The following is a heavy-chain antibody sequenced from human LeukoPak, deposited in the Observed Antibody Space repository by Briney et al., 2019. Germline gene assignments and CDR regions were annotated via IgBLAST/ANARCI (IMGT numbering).Heavy chain of an antibody. Sequence: GGSLRLSCAASGFTFSSYWMHWVRYAPGKGLVWVSRINSDGSSTSYADSVTGRFTISRDNAKNTLYLQMSSLRAEDTAVYYCARGGSAYSSSWSTFDYWGQGTLVTVSS. V-gene: IGHV3-74*01. CDR2: INSDGSST. J-gene: IGHJ4*02. CDR3: ARGGSAYSSSWSTFDY. CDR1: GFTFSSYW. D-gene: IGHD6-13*01.